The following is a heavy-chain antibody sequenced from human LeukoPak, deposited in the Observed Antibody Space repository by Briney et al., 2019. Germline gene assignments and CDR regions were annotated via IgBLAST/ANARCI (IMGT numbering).Heavy chain of an antibody. J-gene: IGHJ4*02. D-gene: IGHD2-15*01. Sequence: GRSLRLSCAASGFTFSSYAMHWVRQAPGKGLEWVAVISYDGSNKYYADSVKGRFTISRDNSKNTLYLQRNSLRAEDTAVYYCARDPVVAVWGQGTLVTVSS. V-gene: IGHV3-30*01. CDR1: GFTFSSYA. CDR3: ARDPVVAV. CDR2: ISYDGSNK.